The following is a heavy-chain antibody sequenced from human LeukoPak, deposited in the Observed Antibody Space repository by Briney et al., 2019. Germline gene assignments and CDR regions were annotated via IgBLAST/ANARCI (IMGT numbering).Heavy chain of an antibody. CDR3: ARALRGCTSCYPNWFDP. Sequence: LSGRSLRLSCAASGFTFSSYAMHWVRQAPGKGLEWVAVISYDGSNKYYADSVKGRFTISRDNSKNSLYLQMNSLRAEDTAVYYCARALRGCTSCYPNWFDPWGQGTLVTVSS. J-gene: IGHJ5*02. CDR2: ISYDGSNK. V-gene: IGHV3-30*07. CDR1: GFTFSSYA. D-gene: IGHD2-2*01.